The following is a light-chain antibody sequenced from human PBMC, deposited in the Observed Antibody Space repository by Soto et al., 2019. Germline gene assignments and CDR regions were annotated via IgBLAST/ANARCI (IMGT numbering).Light chain of an antibody. Sequence: QAVVTQEPSLTVSPGGSVTLTCGYNTGAVTTGHYPYWFQQKPGQAPRTLIYDTNNKHSWTPARFSGSLLGGKAALTLSGAQPEDEADYYCLLSYRGVGVFGGGTKLTVL. V-gene: IGLV7-46*01. J-gene: IGLJ2*01. CDR3: LLSYRGVGV. CDR1: TGAVTTGHY. CDR2: DTN.